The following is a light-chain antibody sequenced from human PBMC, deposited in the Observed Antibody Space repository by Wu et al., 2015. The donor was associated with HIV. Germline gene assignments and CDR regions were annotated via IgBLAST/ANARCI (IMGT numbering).Light chain of an antibody. Sequence: EIVLTQSPGTLSLSPGERATLSCRASQSVSSNYLAWYQQKPGQAPRLVIYGASSRAAGIPDTFSGSGSGTDFTLTISRLEPEDFAVYYCQQYGTSALTFGGGTKVEIK. J-gene: IGKJ4*01. CDR3: QQYGTSALT. V-gene: IGKV3-20*01. CDR1: QSVSSNY. CDR2: GAS.